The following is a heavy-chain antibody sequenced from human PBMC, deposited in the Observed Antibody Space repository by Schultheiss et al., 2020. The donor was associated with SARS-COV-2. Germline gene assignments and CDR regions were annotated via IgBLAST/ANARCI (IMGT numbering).Heavy chain of an antibody. CDR3: GRTPITMVRGVMYYYGMDV. D-gene: IGHD3-10*01. CDR2: IDWDDDK. Sequence: SGPTLVKPTQTLTLTCTFSGLSFSTSGLYMNGIRQPPGKALEWLPRIDWDDDKYYTSSLKTRLTISKDTSKNQVVLTMTNMDPVDTATYYCGRTPITMVRGVMYYYGMDVWGQGTTVTVSS. CDR1: GLSFSTSGLY. V-gene: IGHV2-70*11. J-gene: IGHJ6*02.